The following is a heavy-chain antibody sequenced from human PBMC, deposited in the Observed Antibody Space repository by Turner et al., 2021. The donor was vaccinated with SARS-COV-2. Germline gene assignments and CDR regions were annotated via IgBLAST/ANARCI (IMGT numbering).Heavy chain of an antibody. V-gene: IGHV4-39*01. CDR1: GGSISSSPYY. J-gene: IGHJ5*02. D-gene: IGHD3-10*01. CDR3: ARRSEGYYGSGSHWFDP. CDR2: IYYSGST. Sequence: QLQLQESGPGLAKPSETLSLTCTVSGGSISSSPYYWGWIRQPPGKGLECIGSIYYSGSTYYNPSLKSRVTISVDTSKNQFSLKLSSVTAADTAVYYCARRSEGYYGSGSHWFDPWGQGTLVTVSS.